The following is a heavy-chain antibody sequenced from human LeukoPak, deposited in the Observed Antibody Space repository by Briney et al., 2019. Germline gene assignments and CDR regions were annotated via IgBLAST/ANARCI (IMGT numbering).Heavy chain of an antibody. CDR3: ARVRGSYYFDY. D-gene: IGHD3-10*01. J-gene: IGHJ4*02. CDR2: IYYSGST. CDR1: GGSISSGGYY. Sequence: SETLSLTCTVSGGSISSGGYYWSWIRQHPGKGLEWIGYIYYSGSTYYNPSLKSRVTISVGTSKNQFSLKLSSVTAADTAVYYCARVRGSYYFDYWGQGTLVTVSS. V-gene: IGHV4-31*03.